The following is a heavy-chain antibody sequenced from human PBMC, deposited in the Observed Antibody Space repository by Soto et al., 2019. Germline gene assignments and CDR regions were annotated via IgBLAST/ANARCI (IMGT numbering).Heavy chain of an antibody. V-gene: IGHV3-30-3*01. J-gene: IGHJ4*02. CDR3: ARDSPEYIGSRRPHDY. CDR1: GFSFSTYA. CDR2: ISTDGNNK. D-gene: IGHD1-26*01. Sequence: GGSLRLSCSASGFSFSTYAVHWFRQAPGKGLEWVAAISTDGNNKYYAGSVKGRFTISRDNSQNMLFLQLNSLRVEDTAVYYCARDSPEYIGSRRPHDYWGQGSLVTVSS.